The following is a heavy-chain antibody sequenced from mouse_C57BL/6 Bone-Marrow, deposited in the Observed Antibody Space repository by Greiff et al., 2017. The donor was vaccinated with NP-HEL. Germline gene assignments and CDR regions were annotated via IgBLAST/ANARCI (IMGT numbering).Heavy chain of an antibody. CDR3: ARTGTHFDY. CDR1: GYSFTGYY. J-gene: IGHJ2*01. V-gene: IGHV1-42*01. CDR2: INPSTGGT. D-gene: IGHD4-1*01. Sequence: EVKLMESGPELVKPGASVKISCKASGYSFTGYYMNWVKQSPEKSLEWIGEINPSTGGTTYNQKFKAKATLTVDKSSSTAYMQLKSLTSEDSAVYYCARTGTHFDYWGQGTTLTVSS.